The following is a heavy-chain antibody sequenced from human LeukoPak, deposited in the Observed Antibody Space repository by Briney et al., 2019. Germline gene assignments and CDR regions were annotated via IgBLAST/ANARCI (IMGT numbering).Heavy chain of an antibody. V-gene: IGHV3-48*03. CDR2: INHSGSTI. D-gene: IGHD4-17*01. J-gene: IGHJ6*02. Sequence: GGSLRLSCAASGFSFSSYEMNWVRQAPGKGLEWLSYINHSGSTIYYADSVKGRFTISRDNSKNTLYLQMNSLRAEDTAVYYCARGHRMTTVTLYYYYGMDVWGQGTTVTVSS. CDR1: GFSFSSYE. CDR3: ARGHRMTTVTLYYYYGMDV.